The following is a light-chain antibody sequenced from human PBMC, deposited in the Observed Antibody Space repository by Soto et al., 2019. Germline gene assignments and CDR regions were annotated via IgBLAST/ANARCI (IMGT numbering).Light chain of an antibody. J-gene: IGLJ3*02. CDR2: DVT. CDR3: CSSTGSYTVV. V-gene: IGLV2-11*01. Sequence: QSALTQPRSVSGSPGQSVTISCTGTSSDVGRYEYVSWYQQHPGKAPKVMIYDVTKRPSGVPDRFSGSKSGNTASLTISGLQAEDEAVYYCCSSTGSYTVVFGGGTKLTVL. CDR1: SSDVGRYEY.